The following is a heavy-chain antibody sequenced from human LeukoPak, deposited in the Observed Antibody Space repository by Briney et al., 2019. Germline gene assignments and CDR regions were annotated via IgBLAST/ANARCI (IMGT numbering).Heavy chain of an antibody. CDR2: FIVSGGNT. V-gene: IGHV3-23*01. Sequence: GGPLRLSGAASGLTFSSYSMGWVRKAPGKGLEWVSVFIVSGGNTYYADSVKGRFTISKDNSKNTVYLQMSSLRVDDTAVYYCAKAASSSWPSYYYGMDVWGQGTTVTVSS. CDR3: AKAASSSWPSYYYGMDV. D-gene: IGHD6-13*01. CDR1: GLTFSSYS. J-gene: IGHJ6*02.